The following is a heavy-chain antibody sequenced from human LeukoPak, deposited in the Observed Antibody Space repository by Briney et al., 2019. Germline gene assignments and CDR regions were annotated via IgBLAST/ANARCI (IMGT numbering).Heavy chain of an antibody. CDR1: GFTFSSYA. V-gene: IGHV3-30-3*01. Sequence: PGGSLRLSCAASGFTFSSYAMHWVRQAPGKGLEWVAVISYDGSNKYYADSVKGRFTISRDNSKNTLYLQMNSLRAEDTAVYYCARDGHGITIFGYFQNWGQGTLVTVSS. J-gene: IGHJ1*01. CDR2: ISYDGSNK. CDR3: ARDGHGITIFGYFQN. D-gene: IGHD3-9*01.